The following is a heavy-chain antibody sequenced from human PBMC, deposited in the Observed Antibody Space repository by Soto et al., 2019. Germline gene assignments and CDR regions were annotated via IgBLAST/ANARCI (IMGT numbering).Heavy chain of an antibody. CDR2: INQDGSES. J-gene: IGHJ4*02. V-gene: IGHV3-7*01. CDR3: ARPARERSSPGCAN. Sequence: EVRLVESGGGLVQPGGSLRLSCVVSGLTFSNYWMSWVRQAPGKGLEWVANINQDGSESYYVDSVKGRFTISRDNAKNSLYLQMTSLRAEDTAVYYCARPARERSSPGCANWGQGTLVTVSS. CDR1: GLTFSNYW. D-gene: IGHD2-2*01.